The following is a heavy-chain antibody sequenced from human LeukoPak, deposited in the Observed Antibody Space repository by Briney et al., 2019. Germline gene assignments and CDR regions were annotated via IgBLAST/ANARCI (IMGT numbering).Heavy chain of an antibody. V-gene: IGHV4-38-2*01. CDR2: IYYSGST. J-gene: IGHJ4*02. Sequence: GSLRLSCAASGFTFSDYYMSWIRQPPGKGLEWIGSIYYSGSTYYNPSLKSRVTISVDTSKNQFSLKLSSVTAADTAVYYCARGRKTVFLEYYFDYWGQGTLVTVSS. CDR1: GFTFSDYY. CDR3: ARGRKTVFLEYYFDY.